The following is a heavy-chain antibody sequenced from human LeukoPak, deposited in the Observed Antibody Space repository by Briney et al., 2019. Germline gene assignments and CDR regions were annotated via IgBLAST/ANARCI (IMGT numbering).Heavy chain of an antibody. J-gene: IGHJ4*02. D-gene: IGHD4-17*01. CDR1: GFSLSTSGMR. CDR2: IDWDDDK. CDR3: ARIFTVTTGFDY. V-gene: IGHV2-70*04. Sequence: SGPALVKPTQTLTLTCTFSGFSLSTSGMRVSWIRQPPGKALEWLARIDWDDDKSYSTSLKTRLTISKDTSKNQVVLTMTNMDPVDTATYYCARIFTVTTGFDYWGQGTLVTVSS.